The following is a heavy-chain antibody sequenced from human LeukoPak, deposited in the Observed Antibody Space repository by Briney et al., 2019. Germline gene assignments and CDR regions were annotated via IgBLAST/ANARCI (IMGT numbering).Heavy chain of an antibody. CDR2: IYYSGST. D-gene: IGHD3-10*01. CDR3: VRVSGSGSYLDY. CDR1: GGSISSYY. V-gene: IGHV4-59*01. J-gene: IGHJ4*02. Sequence: SETLSLTCTVSGGSISSYYWSWIRQPPGKGLEWIGYIYYSGSTNYNPSLKSRVTISVDTSKNQFSLKLSSVTAADTAVYYCVRVSGSGSYLDYWGQGTLVTVSS.